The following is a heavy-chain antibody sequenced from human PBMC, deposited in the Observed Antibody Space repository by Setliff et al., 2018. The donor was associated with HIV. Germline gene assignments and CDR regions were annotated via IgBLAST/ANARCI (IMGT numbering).Heavy chain of an antibody. D-gene: IGHD2-15*01. CDR1: GYTFIGYN. V-gene: IGHV1-2*02. CDR3: ARALDSSADIEGYFDF. J-gene: IGHJ4*02. Sequence: GASVKVSCKASGYTFIGYNMHWVRQAPGQGLEWMGWINPNSGSTNYAQKFQGRVIMTRDTSISTAYMELSRLRSDDTAVYYCARALDSSADIEGYFDFWGQGMLVTVSS. CDR2: INPNSGST.